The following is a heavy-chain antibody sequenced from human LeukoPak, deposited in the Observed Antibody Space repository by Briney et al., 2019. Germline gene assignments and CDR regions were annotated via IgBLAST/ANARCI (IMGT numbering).Heavy chain of an antibody. Sequence: SETLSLTCTVSGGSMGSYYWAWIRQPAGKGLEWIGRIYSAGTTTYNPAHKSRVTMSIDISKNQFSLTLRSMTAADTAVYYCARDKAWLDPWGQGTLVTVSS. V-gene: IGHV4-4*07. CDR1: GGSMGSYY. CDR2: IYSAGTT. CDR3: ARDKAWLDP. J-gene: IGHJ5*02. D-gene: IGHD5-12*01.